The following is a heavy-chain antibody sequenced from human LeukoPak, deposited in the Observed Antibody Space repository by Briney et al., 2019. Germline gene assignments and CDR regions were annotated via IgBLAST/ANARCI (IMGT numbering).Heavy chain of an antibody. Sequence: SETLSLTCTVSGGSISSYYWGWIRQPPGKGLEWIGSIYYSGSTYYNPSLKSRVTISVDTSKNQFSLKLSSVTAADTAVYYCARHMGSSWFGSYYYYYMDVWGKGTTVTVSS. V-gene: IGHV4-39*01. D-gene: IGHD6-13*01. CDR2: IYYSGST. J-gene: IGHJ6*03. CDR1: GGSISSYY. CDR3: ARHMGSSWFGSYYYYYMDV.